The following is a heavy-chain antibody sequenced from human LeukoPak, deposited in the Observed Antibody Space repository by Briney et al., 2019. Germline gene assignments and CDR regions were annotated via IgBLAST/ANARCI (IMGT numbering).Heavy chain of an antibody. Sequence: PGGSLRLSCSASQFTFTYYAMTWVRQAPGKGLEWVSGISSSGEYTYYADSVKGRFTISRDNSKNTLYLQLNSLRVEDTAVYYCAKEVFAYGSRGFDYWGQGTLVTVSS. CDR3: AKEVFAYGSRGFDY. V-gene: IGHV3-23*01. J-gene: IGHJ4*02. CDR2: ISSSGEYT. D-gene: IGHD3-10*01. CDR1: QFTFTYYA.